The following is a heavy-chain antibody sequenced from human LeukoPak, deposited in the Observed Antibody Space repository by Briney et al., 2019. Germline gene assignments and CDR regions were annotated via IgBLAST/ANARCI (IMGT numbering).Heavy chain of an antibody. Sequence: SSETLSLTCAVYGGSFSGYYWSWIRQPPGKGLEWIGEINHSGSTNYNPPLKSRVTISVDTSKDQFSLKLSSVTAADTAVYYCARGYYYDSSGYPYYFDYWGQGTLVTVSS. CDR3: ARGYYYDSSGYPYYFDY. J-gene: IGHJ4*02. CDR2: INHSGST. D-gene: IGHD3-22*01. V-gene: IGHV4-34*01. CDR1: GGSFSGYY.